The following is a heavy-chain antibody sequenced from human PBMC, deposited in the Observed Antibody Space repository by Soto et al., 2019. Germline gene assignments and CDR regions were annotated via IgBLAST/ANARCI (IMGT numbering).Heavy chain of an antibody. CDR3: ARGPRSSLNWFDP. J-gene: IGHJ5*02. Sequence: ASVKVSCKASGYTFTGYYMHWVRQAPGQGLEWMGWTNPNSGGTNNAQKFQGRVTMTRDTSISTAYMELSRLRSDDTAVYYCARGPRSSLNWFDPCGQGTLVTVSS. CDR1: GYTFTGYY. D-gene: IGHD6-13*01. CDR2: TNPNSGGT. V-gene: IGHV1-2*02.